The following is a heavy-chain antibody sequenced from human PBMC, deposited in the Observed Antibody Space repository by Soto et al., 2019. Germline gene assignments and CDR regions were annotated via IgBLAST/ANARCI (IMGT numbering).Heavy chain of an antibody. CDR2: IIPMYGTT. CDR1: EGTFRSYV. Sequence: QVQLVQSGAEVKKPGSSVKVSCKASEGTFRSYVTSWVRQAPGQGLEWLGGIIPMYGTTYYAQTFQGRVTIRAEESTSTAFRGLSSLRPKDTAAYYWARIGTLTWIAAYWGKGTLAPVPS. CDR3: ARIGTLTWIAAY. V-gene: IGHV1-69*12. D-gene: IGHD1-1*01. J-gene: IGHJ4*02.